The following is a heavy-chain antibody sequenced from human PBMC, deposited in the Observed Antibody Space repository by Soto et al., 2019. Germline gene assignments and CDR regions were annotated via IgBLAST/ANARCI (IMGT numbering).Heavy chain of an antibody. Sequence: EVHLVESGGALVQPGGSLRLSCAASGFTFSGSFMNWVRQAPGKGLEWVANIGQDGSDTYYVASVKGRFTISRDNAKNSLYLQMNSLRAEDTAVYYCARGGDSWKCDSWGQGTLVTVSS. CDR1: GFTFSGSF. CDR3: ARGGDSWKCDS. J-gene: IGHJ4*02. D-gene: IGHD1-20*01. V-gene: IGHV3-7*01. CDR2: IGQDGSDT.